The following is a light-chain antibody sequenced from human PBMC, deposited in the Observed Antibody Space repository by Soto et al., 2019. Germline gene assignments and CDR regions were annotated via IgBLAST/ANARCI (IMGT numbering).Light chain of an antibody. J-gene: IGKJ1*01. Sequence: EIVMTQSPATWSVSPGGRATLSCRASQSISDTLAWYQQKPGQAPRLLIHGASTRAPGFPARFSGSGAGTDFTLTISSLLSEDFAVYYCQQYDNWPWTFGQGTKVEIK. V-gene: IGKV3-15*01. CDR2: GAS. CDR3: QQYDNWPWT. CDR1: QSISDT.